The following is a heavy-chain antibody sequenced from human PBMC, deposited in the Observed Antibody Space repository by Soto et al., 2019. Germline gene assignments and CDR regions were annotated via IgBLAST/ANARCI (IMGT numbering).Heavy chain of an antibody. D-gene: IGHD4-17*01. Sequence: GGSLRLSCAASGFTFTNAWMSWVRQAPGKGLEWVGRIKSKSDGETTDYAAPVKGRFAISRDDSKNTLYLQMNSLKTEDTAVYYCTTSPDYGDYGWFDPWGQGTLVTVSS. V-gene: IGHV3-15*01. J-gene: IGHJ5*02. CDR1: GFTFTNAW. CDR3: TTSPDYGDYGWFDP. CDR2: IKSKSDGETT.